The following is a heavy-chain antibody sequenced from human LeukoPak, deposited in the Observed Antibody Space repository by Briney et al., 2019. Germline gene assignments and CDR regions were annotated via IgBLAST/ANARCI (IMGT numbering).Heavy chain of an antibody. J-gene: IGHJ4*02. Sequence: ETLSLTCTVSGGSISSSSYYWGWIRQPPGKGLEWIGSIYYSGSTYYNPSLKSRVTISVDTSKNQFSLKLSSVTAADTAVYYCARQVLWFGELTPNLDYWGQGTLVTVSS. V-gene: IGHV4-39*01. CDR1: GGSISSSSYY. D-gene: IGHD3-10*01. CDR2: IYYSGST. CDR3: ARQVLWFGELTPNLDY.